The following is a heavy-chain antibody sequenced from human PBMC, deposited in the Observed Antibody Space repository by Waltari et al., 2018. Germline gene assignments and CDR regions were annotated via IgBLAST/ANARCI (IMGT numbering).Heavy chain of an antibody. V-gene: IGHV1-2*02. D-gene: IGHD6-13*01. CDR3: ASQGAGSSWPYYYYYMDV. J-gene: IGHJ6*03. Sequence: QVQLVQSGAEVKKPGASVKVSCKASGYTFTGYYMHWVRQAPGQGLEWMGWINPNSGGTNYAQKFQGRVTMTRDTSISTAYMELSRLRSDDTAVYYCASQGAGSSWPYYYYYMDVWGKGTTVTISS. CDR1: GYTFTGYY. CDR2: INPNSGGT.